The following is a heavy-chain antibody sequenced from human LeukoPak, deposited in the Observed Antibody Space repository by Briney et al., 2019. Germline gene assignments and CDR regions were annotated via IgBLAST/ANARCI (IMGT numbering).Heavy chain of an antibody. J-gene: IGHJ4*02. D-gene: IGHD5-18*01. CDR2: IYSGGST. Sequence: GGSLRLSCAASGFTVSSNYMSWVRQAPGKGLEWVSIIYSGGSTFYADSVKGRFTTSRDNSKNTLYLQMNSLRAEDTALYYCAKTEGRGYSYGLNFDYWGQGTLVTVSS. CDR1: GFTVSSNY. V-gene: IGHV3-53*05. CDR3: AKTEGRGYSYGLNFDY.